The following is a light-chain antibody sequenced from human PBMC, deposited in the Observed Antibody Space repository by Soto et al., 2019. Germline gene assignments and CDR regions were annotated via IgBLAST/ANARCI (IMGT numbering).Light chain of an antibody. V-gene: IGLV4-69*01. CDR3: QTWDTGARVV. CDR2: LSSDGSH. CDR1: SGHSSYA. Sequence: QLVLTQSPSASASLGASVKLTCTLSSGHSSYAIAWHQQQPEKGPRYLMKLSSDGSHSKGDGIPDRCSGSSSGAERYLTISRLQSEDEADYYCQTWDTGARVVFGGGTKLTVL. J-gene: IGLJ2*01.